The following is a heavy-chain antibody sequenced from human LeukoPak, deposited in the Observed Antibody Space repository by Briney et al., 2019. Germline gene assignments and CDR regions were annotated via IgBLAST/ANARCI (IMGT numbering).Heavy chain of an antibody. D-gene: IGHD1-1*01. V-gene: IGHV3-30*02. CDR3: ARDQLGAVLYFDY. J-gene: IGHJ4*02. CDR1: GFTFSSYG. CDR2: IRYDGSNK. Sequence: SGGSLRLSCAASGFTFSSYGMHWVRQAPGKGLEWVAFIRYDGSNKYYADSVKGRFTISRDNSKNTLYLQMNSLRAEDTAVYYCARDQLGAVLYFDYWGQGALVTVSS.